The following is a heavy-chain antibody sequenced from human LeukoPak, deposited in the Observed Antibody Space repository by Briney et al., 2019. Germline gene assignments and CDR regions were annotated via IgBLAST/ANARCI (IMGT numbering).Heavy chain of an antibody. Sequence: SETLSLTCAVYGGSFSGFYWSWIRQPPGKGLEWIGYIYDSGITIYNPSLKSRVTISVDTSKNQFSLKLSSVTAADTAVYYCAREGASGWYVPLDYWGQGTLVTVSS. CDR1: GGSFSGFY. D-gene: IGHD6-19*01. CDR2: IYDSGIT. V-gene: IGHV4-59*12. J-gene: IGHJ4*02. CDR3: AREGASGWYVPLDY.